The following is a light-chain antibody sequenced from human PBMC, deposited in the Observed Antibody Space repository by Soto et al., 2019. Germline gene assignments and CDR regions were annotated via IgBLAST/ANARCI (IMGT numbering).Light chain of an antibody. V-gene: IGKV3-20*01. J-gene: IGKJ1*01. CDR2: GAS. Sequence: EIVLTQSPGTLSLSPGERATLSCRASESVSSSYLAWYQQKPGQAPRLLIYGASSRATGIPDGFSGSGSGTDFTLTISRLEPEGFAVYYCQQYGSSSTFGQGTKVEIK. CDR3: QQYGSSST. CDR1: ESVSSSY.